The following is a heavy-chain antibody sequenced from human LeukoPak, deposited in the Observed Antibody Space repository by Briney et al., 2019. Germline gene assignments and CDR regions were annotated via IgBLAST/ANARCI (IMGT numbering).Heavy chain of an antibody. J-gene: IGHJ4*02. D-gene: IGHD1-26*01. Sequence: PGGSLRLSCAASGFTFSSAWMSWVRQAPGKGLEWVGRIKSKTDGGTTDYAAPVKGRFTISRDDSKNTLYLQMNSLKTEDTAVYYCTTRSFVGATVQRDFDYWGQGTLVTVSS. V-gene: IGHV3-15*01. CDR2: IKSKTDGGTT. CDR3: TTRSFVGATVQRDFDY. CDR1: GFTFSSAW.